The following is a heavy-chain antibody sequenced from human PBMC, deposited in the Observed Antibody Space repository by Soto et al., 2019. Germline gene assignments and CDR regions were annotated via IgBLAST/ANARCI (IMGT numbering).Heavy chain of an antibody. V-gene: IGHV4-34*01. CDR3: ARDKITGLFDY. J-gene: IGHJ4*02. D-gene: IGHD2-8*02. Sequence: QVQLQQWGAGLLKPSETLSLTCAVYGGSFSGYYWTWIRQPPGTGLEWIGEINHSGSTNYNPSLKSRVTISVDTSKNQFSLKLTSVTAADTAXXYCARDKITGLFDYWGQGTLVTVSS. CDR1: GGSFSGYY. CDR2: INHSGST.